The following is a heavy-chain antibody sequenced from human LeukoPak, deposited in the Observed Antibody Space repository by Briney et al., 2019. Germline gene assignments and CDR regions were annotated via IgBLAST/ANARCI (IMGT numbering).Heavy chain of an antibody. CDR1: GGSISSSSYY. CDR2: IYYSGST. V-gene: IGHV4-39*07. Sequence: PSETLSLTCTVSGGSISSSSYYWGWIRQPPGKGLEWIGSIYYSGSTYYNPSLKSRVTISVDTSKNQFSLKLSSVTAADTAVYYCARCITIFGVAHWYFDLWGRGTLVTVSS. J-gene: IGHJ2*01. D-gene: IGHD3-3*01. CDR3: ARCITIFGVAHWYFDL.